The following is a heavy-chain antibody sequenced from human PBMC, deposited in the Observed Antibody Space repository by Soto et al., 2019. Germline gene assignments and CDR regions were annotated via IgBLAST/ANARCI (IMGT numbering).Heavy chain of an antibody. CDR3: ARDRYYDILTGYRSRFDP. Sequence: ASVKVSCKASGYTFTSYGISWVRQAPGQGLEWMGWISPYNGNTKFPQKLQGRVTMTTDTSTSTAYMELRSLRSDDTAVYYCARDRYYDILTGYRSRFDPWGQGTLVTVSS. J-gene: IGHJ5*02. D-gene: IGHD3-9*01. CDR1: GYTFTSYG. V-gene: IGHV1-18*01. CDR2: ISPYNGNT.